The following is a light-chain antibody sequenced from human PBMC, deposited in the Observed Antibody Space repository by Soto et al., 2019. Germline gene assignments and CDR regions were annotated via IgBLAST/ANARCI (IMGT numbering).Light chain of an antibody. J-gene: IGKJ4*01. CDR2: WAS. CDR3: QQYYRSPLT. Sequence: DIVMTQSPDSLAVSLGERATINCKSSQTVLTSSNNKNFLAWYQQKPGQPPKLLIYWASTRESGVPDRVSGSGSGTDFTLTISSLQAEDVAVYYCQQYYRSPLTFGGGTKVEIK. CDR1: QTVLTSSNNKNF. V-gene: IGKV4-1*01.